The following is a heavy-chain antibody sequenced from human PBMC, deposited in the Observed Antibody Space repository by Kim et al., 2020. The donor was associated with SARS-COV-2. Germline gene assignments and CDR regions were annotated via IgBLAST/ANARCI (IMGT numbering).Heavy chain of an antibody. CDR3: ARDXGFDXYXFDY. V-gene: IGHV3-21*01. J-gene: IGHJ4*02. Sequence: YADSVSGRFXXXRDNAKNSLYLQXXSLRAEDTAVYYCARDXGFDXYXFDYWGQGTLVTVSS. D-gene: IGHD3-10*01.